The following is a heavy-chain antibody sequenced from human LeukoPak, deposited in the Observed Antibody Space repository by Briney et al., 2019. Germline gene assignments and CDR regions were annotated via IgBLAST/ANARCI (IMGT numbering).Heavy chain of an antibody. CDR2: ISAYNGNT. CDR1: GYTFTSYG. V-gene: IGHV1-18*01. D-gene: IGHD2-21*02. Sequence: ASVKVSCKASGYTFTSYGISWVRQAPGQGLEGMGWISAYNGNTNYAQKLQGRVTMTTDTSTSTAYMELRSLRSDDTAVYYCARDPRYIVVVTATPYYFDYWGQGTLVTVSS. J-gene: IGHJ4*02. CDR3: ARDPRYIVVVTATPYYFDY.